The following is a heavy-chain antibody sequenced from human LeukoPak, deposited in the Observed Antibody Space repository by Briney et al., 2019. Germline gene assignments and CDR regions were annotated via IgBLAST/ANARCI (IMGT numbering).Heavy chain of an antibody. Sequence: GGSLRLSCAASGFTVSSNYMSWVRQAPGKGLEWVSVIYSGGSTYYADSVKGRFTISRDNSKNTLYLQMNSLRAEDTAVYYCARGPKWVPNWFDPWGQGTLVTVSS. D-gene: IGHD1-26*01. CDR1: GFTVSSNY. CDR2: IYSGGST. CDR3: ARGPKWVPNWFDP. V-gene: IGHV3-53*01. J-gene: IGHJ5*02.